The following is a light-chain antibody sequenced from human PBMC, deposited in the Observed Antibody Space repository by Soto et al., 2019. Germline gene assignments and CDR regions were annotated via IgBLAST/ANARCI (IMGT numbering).Light chain of an antibody. CDR1: QGITNY. Sequence: DIQMTQSPCSLSASVGDRVTITCQASQGITNYLNWYQQKPGKAPKLLMYDASSLESGVPSRFSGSGSGTEFTLTIRSLQPDDFATYYCQQYNSYSSWTFGQGTTGDIK. CDR2: DAS. J-gene: IGKJ1*01. V-gene: IGKV1-5*01. CDR3: QQYNSYSSWT.